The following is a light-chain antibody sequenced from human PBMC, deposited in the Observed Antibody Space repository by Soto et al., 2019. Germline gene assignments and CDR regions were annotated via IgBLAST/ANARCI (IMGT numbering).Light chain of an antibody. J-gene: IGKJ4*01. CDR2: VAS. V-gene: IGKV1-39*01. CDR1: QSIASF. CDR3: QQTYNTPLT. Sequence: DIQMTQSPSSLSAFVGDTVTITCRASQSIASFLNWYQQKPGKAPQVLIYVASNLQSGVPSRFSGSGSETDFTLTISSLQPEDSATYYCQQTYNTPLTFGGGTKVDIK.